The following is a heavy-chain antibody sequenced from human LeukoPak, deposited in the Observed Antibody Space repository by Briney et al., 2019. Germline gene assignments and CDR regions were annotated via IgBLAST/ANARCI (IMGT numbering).Heavy chain of an antibody. Sequence: PGGSLRLSCAASGFTFSSYSMNWVRQAPGKGLEWVSSISSSSSYIYYADSVKGRFTISRDNAKNSLYLQMNSLRAEDTAVYYCARKGDTAMAHFDYWGQGTLVTVSS. CDR1: GFTFSSYS. J-gene: IGHJ4*02. CDR2: ISSSSSYI. CDR3: ARKGDTAMAHFDY. V-gene: IGHV3-21*01. D-gene: IGHD5-18*01.